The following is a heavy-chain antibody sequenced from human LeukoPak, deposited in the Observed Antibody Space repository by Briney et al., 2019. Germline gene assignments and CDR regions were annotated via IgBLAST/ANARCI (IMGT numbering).Heavy chain of an antibody. D-gene: IGHD6-13*01. V-gene: IGHV1-2*02. CDR1: GYTFTTYT. Sequence: ASVKVSCKASGYTFTTYTMHWVRQAPGQRLEWMGWINPNSGGTNYAQKFQGRVTMTRDTSISTAYMELSRLRSDDTAVYYCARDVGIAAVPWWWGQGTLVTVSS. CDR3: ARDVGIAAVPWW. CDR2: INPNSGGT. J-gene: IGHJ4*02.